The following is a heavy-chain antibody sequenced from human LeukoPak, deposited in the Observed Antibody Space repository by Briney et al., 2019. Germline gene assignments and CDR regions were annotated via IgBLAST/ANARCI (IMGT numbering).Heavy chain of an antibody. Sequence: GRSLRLSCAASGFTFSSYAMHWVRQAPGKGLEWVSSISSSSSYIYYADSVKGRFTISRDNAKNSLYLQMNSLRAEDTAMYYCARSLGYCSGGSCYDHDAFDIWGQGTMVTVSS. CDR3: ARSLGYCSGGSCYDHDAFDI. CDR1: GFTFSSYA. J-gene: IGHJ3*02. V-gene: IGHV3-21*01. CDR2: ISSSSSYI. D-gene: IGHD2-15*01.